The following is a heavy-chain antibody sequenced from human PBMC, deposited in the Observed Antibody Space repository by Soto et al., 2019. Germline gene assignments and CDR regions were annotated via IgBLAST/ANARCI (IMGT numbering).Heavy chain of an antibody. Sequence: EAQLLESGGGLVQPGGSLRLSCEASGFTFSSYAMSWVRQAPGKGLEWVSVISGSVGTTYYADSVKGRFIISRDNSKNTLYLQMNNLRAEDTAVYYCAKDHLFSGWTSGGYFDYWGQGALVTVSS. J-gene: IGHJ4*02. CDR2: ISGSVGTT. CDR1: GFTFSSYA. D-gene: IGHD6-19*01. CDR3: AKDHLFSGWTSGGYFDY. V-gene: IGHV3-23*01.